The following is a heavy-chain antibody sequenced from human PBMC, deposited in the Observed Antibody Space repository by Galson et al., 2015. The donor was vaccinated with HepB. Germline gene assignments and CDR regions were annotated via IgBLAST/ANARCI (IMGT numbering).Heavy chain of an antibody. CDR2: IFPDDSDT. V-gene: IGHV5-51*01. Sequence: QSGAEVKKPGESLKISCKGSAYNFANYWIGWVRQMPGKGLEWMGIIFPDDSDTRYSPSFRGQVTISADKSINTAYLQWSRLKASDIAIYYCASSLATTLYFDYWGQGTLVTVSS. CDR1: AYNFANYW. D-gene: IGHD1-1*01. CDR3: ASSLATTLYFDY. J-gene: IGHJ4*02.